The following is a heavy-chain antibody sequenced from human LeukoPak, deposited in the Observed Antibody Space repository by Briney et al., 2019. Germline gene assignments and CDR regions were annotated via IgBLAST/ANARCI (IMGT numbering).Heavy chain of an antibody. V-gene: IGHV1-2*02. Sequence: GASVKVSCKASGYTFTGYYLHWMRQAPGQGLEWMGWINPNSGDSNYAQKFQGRVSMTRDTSISTAYMEVSRLRSDDTAVYYCARDGNFDYWGQGTLVTVSS. CDR2: INPNSGDS. D-gene: IGHD1-1*01. CDR3: ARDGNFDY. CDR1: GYTFTGYY. J-gene: IGHJ4*02.